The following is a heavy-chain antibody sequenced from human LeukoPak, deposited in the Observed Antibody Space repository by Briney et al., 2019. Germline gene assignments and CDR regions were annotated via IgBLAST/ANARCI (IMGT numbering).Heavy chain of an antibody. Sequence: GGSLRLSCAASGFTFSTYGMSWVRQAPGKGLEWVSGISGSGHNTYYADSVKGRFTISRDNSKNTLYLQMNSLRAEDTAVYYCAKGRRDTAMVIGAFDIWGQGTMVTVSS. D-gene: IGHD5-18*01. CDR3: AKGRRDTAMVIGAFDI. CDR2: ISGSGHNT. CDR1: GFTFSTYG. J-gene: IGHJ3*02. V-gene: IGHV3-23*01.